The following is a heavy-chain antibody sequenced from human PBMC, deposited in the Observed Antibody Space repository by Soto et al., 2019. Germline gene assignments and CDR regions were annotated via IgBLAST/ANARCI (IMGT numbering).Heavy chain of an antibody. CDR1: GRSGGSFSGYY. CDR2: INHSGST. J-gene: IGHJ6*02. D-gene: IGHD2-15*01. V-gene: IGHV4-34*01. CDR3: ARAGGLVVVAATPFYGMDV. Sequence: SETLSLTCAVYGRSGGSFSGYYWCWIRQPPGKGLEWIGEINHSGSTNYNPSLKSRVTISVHTSNSQFSLELSSVTAADTAVYYCARAGGLVVVAATPFYGMDVWGQGTTVTVSS.